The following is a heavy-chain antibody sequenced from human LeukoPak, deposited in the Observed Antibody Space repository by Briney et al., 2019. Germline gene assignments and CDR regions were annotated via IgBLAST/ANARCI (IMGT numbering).Heavy chain of an antibody. CDR1: GYTFISYG. CDR2: ISPYSGKT. Sequence: GASVKVSCRASGYTFISYGITWVRQAPGQGLEWMGWISPYSGKTNFQPKLQGRVTMTTDTSTSTAYMELRSLRSDDTAVYYCARFIAANGRGFDYWGQGTLVTVSS. J-gene: IGHJ4*02. D-gene: IGHD6-13*01. V-gene: IGHV1-18*01. CDR3: ARFIAANGRGFDY.